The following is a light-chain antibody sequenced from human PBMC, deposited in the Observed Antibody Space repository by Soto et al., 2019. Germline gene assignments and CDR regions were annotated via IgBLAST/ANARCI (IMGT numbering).Light chain of an antibody. CDR2: GAS. V-gene: IGKV3-15*01. CDR1: QSVSSN. Sequence: EIVLTQSPSTLSVSPVERSTLSCRASQSVSSNLAWYLQKPGQAPRLLIYGASTRATGVPATFSGSGSGTEFTLTISSLQSEDFAVYYCQQYHNWPITFGQGTRLEIK. CDR3: QQYHNWPIT. J-gene: IGKJ5*01.